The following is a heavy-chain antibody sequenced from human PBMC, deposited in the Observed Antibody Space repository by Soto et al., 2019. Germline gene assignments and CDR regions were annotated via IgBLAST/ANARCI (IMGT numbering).Heavy chain of an antibody. CDR3: ASLYYYGSGSFGWFDP. Sequence: SETLSLTCAVSGGSISSSNWWSWVRQPPGKGLEWIGEIYHSGSTNYNPSLKSRVTISVDKSKNQFSLKLSSVTAADTAVYYCASLYYYGSGSFGWFDPWGQGTLVTAPQ. J-gene: IGHJ5*02. CDR1: GGSISSSNW. CDR2: IYHSGST. D-gene: IGHD3-10*01. V-gene: IGHV4-4*02.